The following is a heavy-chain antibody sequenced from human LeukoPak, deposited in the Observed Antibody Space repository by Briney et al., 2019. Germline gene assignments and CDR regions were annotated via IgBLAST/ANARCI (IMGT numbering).Heavy chain of an antibody. CDR3: ARFYSSSWSKRTIIPNWFDP. CDR1: GYTFTSYA. V-gene: IGHV7-4-1*02. CDR2: INTNTGNP. J-gene: IGHJ5*02. D-gene: IGHD6-13*01. Sequence: ASVKVSCKASGYTFTSYAMNWVRQAPGQGLEWMGWINTNTGNPTYAQGFTGRFVFSLDTSVSTAYLQISSLKAEDTAVYYCARFYSSSWSKRTIIPNWFDPWGQGALVTVSS.